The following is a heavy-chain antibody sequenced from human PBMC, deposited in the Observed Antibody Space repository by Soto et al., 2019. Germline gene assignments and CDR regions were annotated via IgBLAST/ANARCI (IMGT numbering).Heavy chain of an antibody. V-gene: IGHV1-69*13. J-gene: IGHJ4*02. CDR2: IIPIFGTA. Sequence: SVKVSCKASGGTFSSYAISWVRQAPGQGLEWMGGIIPIFGTANYAQKFQGRVTITADESTSTAYMELSSLRSEDTAVYYCARGLAAGWSGSYYFDYWGQGTLVTVSS. D-gene: IGHD6-25*01. CDR1: GGTFSSYA. CDR3: ARGLAAGWSGSYYFDY.